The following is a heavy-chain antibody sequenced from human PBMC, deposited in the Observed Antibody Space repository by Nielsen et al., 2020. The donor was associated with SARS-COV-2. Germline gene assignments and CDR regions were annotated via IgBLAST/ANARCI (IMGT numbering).Heavy chain of an antibody. D-gene: IGHD4/OR15-4a*01. CDR3: ATVDDYGVTVDH. J-gene: IGHJ4*02. V-gene: IGHV3-48*02. CDR1: AFIFDDYD. CDR2: ITSSSSYT. Sequence: GESMKISCAASAFIFDDYDMNWVRQAPGKGLEWVSYITSSSSYTYYADSVKGRFTISRDNAKNALYLQMNSLRDEDTALYYCATVDDYGVTVDHWGQGTQVTVSS.